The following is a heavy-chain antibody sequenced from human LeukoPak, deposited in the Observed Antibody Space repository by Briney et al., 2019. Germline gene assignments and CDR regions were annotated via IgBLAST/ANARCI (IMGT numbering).Heavy chain of an antibody. D-gene: IGHD4-17*01. J-gene: IGHJ4*02. CDR2: INHSGST. V-gene: IGHV4-30-2*01. CDR3: ASGTTVTNFAY. Sequence: SQTLSLTCTVSGGSISSGGYYWSWIRQPPGKGLEWIGEINHSGSTNYNPSLKSRVTISVDTSKNQFSLKLSSVTAADTAVYYCASGTTVTNFAYWGQGTLVTVSS. CDR1: GGSISSGGYY.